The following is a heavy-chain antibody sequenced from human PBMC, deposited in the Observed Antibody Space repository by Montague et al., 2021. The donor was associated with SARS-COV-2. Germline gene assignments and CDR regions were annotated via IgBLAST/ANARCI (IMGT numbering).Heavy chain of an antibody. V-gene: IGHV4-39*07. CDR1: GGSISSSNYI. J-gene: IGHJ4*02. CDR3: ARDVGEEFSGYGTEGGVDY. D-gene: IGHD3-16*01. CDR2: LNFGGGT. Sequence: SETLSLTCTVYGGSISSSNYIWGRNRQPQGQGLEWKGSLNFGGGTYHNLSLQSRVTISADNYKNQLSLKLTSVTAAATAVYWCARDVGEEFSGYGTEGGVDYWGQGTLVSVSS.